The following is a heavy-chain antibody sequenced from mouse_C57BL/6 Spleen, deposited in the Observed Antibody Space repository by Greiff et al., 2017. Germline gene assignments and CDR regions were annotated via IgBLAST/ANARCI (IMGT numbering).Heavy chain of an antibody. CDR2: ISYSGSN. D-gene: IGHD2-3*01. J-gene: IGHJ4*01. Sequence: EVQLQESGPGLAKPSPSLSLSCSVPGYSITSDSWHWIRKFPGNKLEYMGYISYSGSNYYNPPLKSRISITRDTSKNQYYLQLKSVTTEDTATYYCARCPDCYYLYAMDYWGQGTSVTVSS. CDR1: GYSITSDS. CDR3: ARCPDCYYLYAMDY. V-gene: IGHV3-8*01.